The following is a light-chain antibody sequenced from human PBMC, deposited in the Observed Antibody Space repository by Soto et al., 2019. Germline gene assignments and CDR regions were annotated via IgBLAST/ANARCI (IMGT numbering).Light chain of an antibody. V-gene: IGKV3-20*01. CDR1: ENVYINS. CDR2: GAA. J-gene: IGKJ1*01. CDR3: QQYGSSPPWT. Sequence: EIVLTQSPGTLSLSPGEGATLSCRASENVYINSLAWYQQKPGQPPRLLIYGAATRASAVPDRFSGSGSGTDFTLTISRLEPEDFAVYYCQQYGSSPPWTFGQGTKVEIK.